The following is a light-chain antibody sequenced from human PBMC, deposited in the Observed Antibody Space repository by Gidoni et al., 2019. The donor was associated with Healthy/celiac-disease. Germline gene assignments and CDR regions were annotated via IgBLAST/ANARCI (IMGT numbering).Light chain of an antibody. CDR2: DVS. Sequence: QSALTQPASVSGSPGQSITISCTGTSSDVGGYNFVSWYQQHPGKAPKVMIYDVSDRPSGVSNRFSGSKSGNTASLTISGLQAEDEADYYCGSYTGSGTRVFGGGTKVTVL. J-gene: IGLJ3*02. CDR3: GSYTGSGTRV. V-gene: IGLV2-14*03. CDR1: SSDVGGYNF.